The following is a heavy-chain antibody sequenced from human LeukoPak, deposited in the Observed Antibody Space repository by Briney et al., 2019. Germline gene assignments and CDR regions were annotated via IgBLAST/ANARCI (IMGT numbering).Heavy chain of an antibody. J-gene: IGHJ3*02. CDR2: INPSSGGT. CDR1: GYTFTNYS. V-gene: IGHV1-2*02. Sequence: ASVKVSCKASGYTFTNYSMNWVRQAPGQGLEWMGWINPSSGGTNYAQKFQGRVTMTRDTSISTAYMELSRLRSDDTAVYYCARLTYYDFWSGYNYAFDIWGQGTMVTVSS. CDR3: ARLTYYDFWSGYNYAFDI. D-gene: IGHD3-3*01.